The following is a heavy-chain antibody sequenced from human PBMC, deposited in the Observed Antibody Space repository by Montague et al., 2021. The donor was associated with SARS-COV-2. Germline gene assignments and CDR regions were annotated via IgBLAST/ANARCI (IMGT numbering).Heavy chain of an antibody. J-gene: IGHJ4*02. Sequence: SETLSLTCAVSGGSISISNWWSWVRQPPGKGLEWMGEISESGRTNYNPSLVSRVTISVDKTKKHFSPNLRSVTAADTAVYYFARVGGYVNSPPLWGQGTLVTVSS. D-gene: IGHD4-23*01. CDR1: GGSISISNW. CDR2: ISESGRT. CDR3: ARVGGYVNSPPL. V-gene: IGHV4-4*02.